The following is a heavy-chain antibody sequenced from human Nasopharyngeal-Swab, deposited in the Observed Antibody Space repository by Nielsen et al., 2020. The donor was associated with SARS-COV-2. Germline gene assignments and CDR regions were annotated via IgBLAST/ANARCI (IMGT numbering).Heavy chain of an antibody. D-gene: IGHD5-18*01. CDR3: ASNTATRTDFDY. J-gene: IGHJ4*02. CDR2: ISAYNGNT. CDR1: GYTFTSYG. V-gene: IGHV1-18*01. Sequence: ASVKVSCKASGYTFTSYGISWVRQAPGQGLEWMGWISAYNGNTNYAQKLQGRVTMTTDTSTSTAYMELSSLRSEDTAVYYCASNTATRTDFDYWGQGTLVTVSS.